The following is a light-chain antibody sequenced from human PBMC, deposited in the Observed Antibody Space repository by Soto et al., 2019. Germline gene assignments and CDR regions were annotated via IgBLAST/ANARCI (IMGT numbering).Light chain of an antibody. V-gene: IGKV3-15*01. Sequence: EIVMTQSPATLSVSPGEGATLSCRASQSVSSNLAWYQQKPGQAPRLLIFGASTRAPGITARFSGSGSGADFYLTISALQSEDFAIYYCQQYSNWPLTFGGGTKVGIK. CDR2: GAS. CDR3: QQYSNWPLT. J-gene: IGKJ4*01. CDR1: QSVSSN.